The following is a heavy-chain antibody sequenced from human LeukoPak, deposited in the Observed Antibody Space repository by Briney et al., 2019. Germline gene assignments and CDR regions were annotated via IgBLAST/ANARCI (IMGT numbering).Heavy chain of an antibody. D-gene: IGHD1-26*01. V-gene: IGHV3-23*01. Sequence: PGGSLRLSCAASGLTFSTYAMSWVRQAPGKGLEWVSSISGSGGGTYYADSVKGRFTISRDNSKNSLFLQVNNLRAEDTAVYYCSKRGAYYFDYWGQGTLVTVSS. CDR2: ISGSGGGT. J-gene: IGHJ4*02. CDR1: GLTFSTYA. CDR3: SKRGAYYFDY.